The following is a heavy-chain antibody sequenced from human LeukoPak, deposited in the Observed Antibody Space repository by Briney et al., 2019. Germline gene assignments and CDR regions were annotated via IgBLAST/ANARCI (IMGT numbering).Heavy chain of an antibody. V-gene: IGHV1-46*01. CDR2: INPSGGST. Sequence: ASVKVSCKASGYTFTSYYMHWVRQAPGQGLEWMGIINPSGGSTSYAQKFQGRVTMTRDMSTSTVYMELSSLRSEATAVYYCAKGITGTRYYFDYWGQGTLVTVSS. CDR1: GYTFTSYY. D-gene: IGHD1-7*01. J-gene: IGHJ4*02. CDR3: AKGITGTRYYFDY.